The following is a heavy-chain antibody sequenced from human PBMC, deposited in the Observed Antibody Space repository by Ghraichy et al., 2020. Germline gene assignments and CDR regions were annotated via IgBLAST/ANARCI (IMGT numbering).Heavy chain of an antibody. V-gene: IGHV1-24*01. CDR1: GYTLTELS. J-gene: IGHJ4*02. CDR2: FDPEDGET. Sequence: ASVKVSCKVSGYTLTELSMHWVRQAPGKGLEWMGGFDPEDGETIYAQKFQGRVTMTEDTSTDTAYMELSSLRSEDTAVYYCATGDHIVVVPADKTIPFGYWGQGTLGTVSS. D-gene: IGHD2-2*01. CDR3: ATGDHIVVVPADKTIPFGY.